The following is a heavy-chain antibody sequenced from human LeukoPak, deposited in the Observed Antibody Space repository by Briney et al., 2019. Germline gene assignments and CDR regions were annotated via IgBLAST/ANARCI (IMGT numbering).Heavy chain of an antibody. Sequence: ASVKVSCKASGFTFTSHDYNWVRQATGQGLEWMGWMNPNSGNTGYAQKFQGRVTITRDTSASTAYMELSSLRSEDTAVYYCARTLRYCSSTSCLNRAFDIWGQGTMVTVSS. CDR3: ARTLRYCSSTSCLNRAFDI. D-gene: IGHD2-2*01. J-gene: IGHJ3*02. V-gene: IGHV1-8*01. CDR1: GFTFTSHD. CDR2: MNPNSGNT.